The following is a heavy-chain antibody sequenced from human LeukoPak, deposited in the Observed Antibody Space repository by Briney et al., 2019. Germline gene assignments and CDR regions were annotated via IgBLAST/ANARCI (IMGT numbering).Heavy chain of an antibody. V-gene: IGHV3-21*01. J-gene: IGHJ4*02. CDR2: ISHSTSYI. CDR3: ARLGPDGYNDAFDY. Sequence: GSLRLSCAASGFTFSSYSLSWVRQAPGKGLEWVSSISHSTSYIYYADSVKGRFTISRDNAKNSLYLQMNSLRAEDTAVYYCARLGPDGYNDAFDYWGQGTLVTVSS. D-gene: IGHD5-24*01. CDR1: GFTFSSYS.